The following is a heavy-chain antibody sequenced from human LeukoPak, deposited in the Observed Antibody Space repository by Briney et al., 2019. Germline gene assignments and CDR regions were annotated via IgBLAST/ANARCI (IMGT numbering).Heavy chain of an antibody. J-gene: IGHJ4*01. CDR2: ISAFNDHT. D-gene: IGHD6-13*01. CDR1: GYIFTNYA. CDR3: ARGRLGSNNWYKDYSDH. V-gene: IGHV1-18*01. Sequence: GASVKVSCQASGYIFTNYAITWVRQAPGQGLEWMGWISAFNDHTDYAENVQGRLTMTTDTSTRTAYMELRSLTSDDTAVYYCARGRLGSNNWYKDYSDHWGQGTLVTVSS.